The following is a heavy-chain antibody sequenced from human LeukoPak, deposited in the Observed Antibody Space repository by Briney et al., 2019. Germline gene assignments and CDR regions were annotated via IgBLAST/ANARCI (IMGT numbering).Heavy chain of an antibody. D-gene: IGHD6-13*01. J-gene: IGHJ4*02. Sequence: PGGSLRLSCAASGFTLSSYSMNWVRQAPGKGLEWVSYISSSSSTIYYADSVKGRFTISRDNAKNSLYLQMNSLRAEDTAVYYRARDRSSWKVGYFDYWGQGTLVTVSS. CDR2: ISSSSSTI. V-gene: IGHV3-48*01. CDR1: GFTLSSYS. CDR3: ARDRSSWKVGYFDY.